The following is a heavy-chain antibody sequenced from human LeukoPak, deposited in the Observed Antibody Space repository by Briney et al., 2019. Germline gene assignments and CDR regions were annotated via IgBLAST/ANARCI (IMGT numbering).Heavy chain of an antibody. J-gene: IGHJ4*02. Sequence: PSETLSLTCTLSGGSISSGDYYWSWIRQPPGKGLEWIGYIYYSGSTYYNPSLKSRVTISVDTSKNQFSLKLSSVTAADTAVYYCARSRTIYSGRPFDYWGQGTLVTVSS. CDR1: GGSISSGDYY. V-gene: IGHV4-30-4*08. CDR3: ARSRTIYSGRPFDY. D-gene: IGHD1-26*01. CDR2: IYYSGST.